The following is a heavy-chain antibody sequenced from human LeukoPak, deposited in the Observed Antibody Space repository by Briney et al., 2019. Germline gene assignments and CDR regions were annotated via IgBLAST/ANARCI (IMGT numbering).Heavy chain of an antibody. V-gene: IGHV3-7*01. Sequence: GGSLRLSCEGSGFSFSSYWMTWVRQSPGKGPEWVANIRQDESERYTVDSVKGRFTISRDNAKNSVYLHMNSLRAEDTALYYCARLSAYYYGSFFYHYMDVWGKGTTVTVSS. CDR2: IRQDESER. D-gene: IGHD3-10*01. CDR3: ARLSAYYYGSFFYHYMDV. J-gene: IGHJ6*03. CDR1: GFSFSSYW.